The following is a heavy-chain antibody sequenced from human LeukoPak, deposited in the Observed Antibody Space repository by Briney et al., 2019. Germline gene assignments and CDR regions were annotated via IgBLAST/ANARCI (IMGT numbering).Heavy chain of an antibody. CDR1: GGSISSGGYY. CDR2: IYYSGST. Sequence: SQTLSLTCTVSGGSISSGGYYWSWIRQHPGKGLEWIGYIYYSGSTYYNPSLKSRVTISVDTSKNQFSLKLSSVTAADTAVYYCARFQSGFSSEDYWGQGTLVTVSS. J-gene: IGHJ4*02. V-gene: IGHV4-31*03. CDR3: ARFQSGFSSEDY. D-gene: IGHD6-6*01.